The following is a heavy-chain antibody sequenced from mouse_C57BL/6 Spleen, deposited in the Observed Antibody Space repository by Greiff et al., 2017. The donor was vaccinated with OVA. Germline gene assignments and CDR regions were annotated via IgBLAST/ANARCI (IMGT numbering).Heavy chain of an antibody. Sequence: EVQLVESGGDLVKPGGSLKLSCAASGFTFSSYGMSWVRQTPDKRLEWVATISSGGSYTYYPDSVKGRFTISRDNAKNTLYLQLSSLKSEDTAMYYCAEHRGGGYFDYWGQGTTLTVAS. CDR2: ISSGGSYT. J-gene: IGHJ2*01. V-gene: IGHV5-6*01. CDR1: GFTFSSYG. CDR3: AEHRGGGYFDY.